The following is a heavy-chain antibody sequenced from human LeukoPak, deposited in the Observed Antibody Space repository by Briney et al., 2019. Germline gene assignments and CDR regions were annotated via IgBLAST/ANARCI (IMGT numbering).Heavy chain of an antibody. CDR1: GFTFSSYA. CDR3: FGAAGTEGDY. Sequence: PGRSLRLSCAASGFTFSSYAMHWVRQAPGKGLEWVAVISYDGSNKYYADSVKGRFTISRDNSKNTLYLQMNSLRAEDTAVYYCFGAAGTEGDYWGQGTLVTVSS. D-gene: IGHD6-13*01. J-gene: IGHJ4*02. V-gene: IGHV3-30*04. CDR2: ISYDGSNK.